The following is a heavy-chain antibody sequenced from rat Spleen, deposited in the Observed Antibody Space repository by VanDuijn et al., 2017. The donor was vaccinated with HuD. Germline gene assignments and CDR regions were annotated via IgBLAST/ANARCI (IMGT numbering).Heavy chain of an antibody. D-gene: IGHD5-1*01. CDR3: TTDLTGSWYFDF. CDR2: ISYDGDNT. Sequence: EVHLVESGGGLVQPGRSLKLSCAASGFPFSDHYMAWVRQAPTKGLEWVASISYDGDNTYYRDSVKGRFSISRDNAKSSLYLQMYSLRSEDTATYYCTTDLTGSWYFDFWGPGTMVTVSS. V-gene: IGHV5-20*01. CDR1: GFPFSDHY. J-gene: IGHJ1*01.